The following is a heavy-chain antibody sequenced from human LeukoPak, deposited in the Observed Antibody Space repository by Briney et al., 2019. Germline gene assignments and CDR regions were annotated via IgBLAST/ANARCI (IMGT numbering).Heavy chain of an antibody. CDR2: ISGSGGSK. CDR1: GFTFSSYA. D-gene: IGHD3-10*01. Sequence: SGGSLRLSCAASGFTFSSYAMNWVRQAPGKGLEWVSTISGSGGSKHYADSAEGRFTISRDNSKNTVYLQMNSLRAEDTAIYYCAKLTSASGAYGVDVWGQGTTVTVSS. V-gene: IGHV3-23*01. CDR3: AKLTSASGAYGVDV. J-gene: IGHJ6*02.